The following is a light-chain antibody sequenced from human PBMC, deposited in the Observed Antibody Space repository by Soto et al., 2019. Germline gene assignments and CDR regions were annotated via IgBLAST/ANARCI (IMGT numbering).Light chain of an antibody. J-gene: IGKJ4*01. CDR2: GAS. CDR3: QQYGSSLPLT. V-gene: IGKV3-20*01. CDR1: QSVSSSY. Sequence: IVLTQSPGTLSLSPGERATLCCRAGQSVSSSYLAWYQQKPGQAPRLLIYGASSRATGIPDRFSGSGSGTDFTLTISRLEPEDFAVYYCQQYGSSLPLTFGGGTKVDIK.